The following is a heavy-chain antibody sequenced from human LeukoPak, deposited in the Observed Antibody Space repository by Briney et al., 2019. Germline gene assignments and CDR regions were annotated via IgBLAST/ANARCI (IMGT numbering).Heavy chain of an antibody. D-gene: IGHD3-22*01. CDR3: ARGVYYYDSSGYYYGLYYFDY. CDR2: IYHSGST. V-gene: IGHV4-38-2*01. CDR1: GYSISSGYY. J-gene: IGHJ4*02. Sequence: NASETLSLTCAVSGYSISSGYYWGWIRQPPGKGLEWIGSIYHSGSTYYNPSLKSRVTISVDTPKNQFSLKLSSVTAADTAVYYCARGVYYYDSSGYYYGLYYFDYWGQGTLVTVSS.